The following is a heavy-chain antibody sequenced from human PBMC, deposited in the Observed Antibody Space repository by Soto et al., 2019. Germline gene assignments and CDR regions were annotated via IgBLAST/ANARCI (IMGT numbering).Heavy chain of an antibody. D-gene: IGHD3-22*01. CDR2: IYYSGSA. V-gene: IGHV4-59*08. CDR3: GRISPHGHYAY. Sequence: SETLSLTCTVSGGSISNYYWSWIRQPPGKGLEWIGYIYYSGSANYNPSLKSRVTISVDTSKNQFSLKLSSVTAADTAVYYCGRISPHGHYAYWGQGTLVTGSS. CDR1: GGSISNYY. J-gene: IGHJ4*02.